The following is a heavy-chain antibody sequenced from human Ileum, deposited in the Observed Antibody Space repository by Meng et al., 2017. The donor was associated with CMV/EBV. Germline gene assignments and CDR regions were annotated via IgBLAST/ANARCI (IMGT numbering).Heavy chain of an antibody. CDR1: GVPFSKTA. V-gene: IGHV3-23*01. CDR2: ISGSGGNT. CDR3: ANFGHSAYGPFNWLDP. J-gene: IGHJ5*02. Sequence: SGVPFSKTAMTWVRQAPGKGLEWVSAISGSGGNTYYAASVKGRFTISRDNSNNTLYLQMNSLRVEDTALYSCANFGHSAYGPFNWLDPWGQGTLVTVSS. D-gene: IGHD5-12*01.